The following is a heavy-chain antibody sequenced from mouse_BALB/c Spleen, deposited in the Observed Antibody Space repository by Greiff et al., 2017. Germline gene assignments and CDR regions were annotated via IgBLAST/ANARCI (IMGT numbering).Heavy chain of an antibody. J-gene: IGHJ4*01. D-gene: IGHD2-3*01. CDR3: ARHGDGYYDAMDY. CDR2: ISNGGGST. V-gene: IGHV5-12-2*01. Sequence: DVKLVESGGGLVQPGGSLKLSCAASGFTFSSYTMSWVRQTPEKRLEWVAYISNGGGSTYYPDTVKGRFTISRDNAKNTLYLQMSSLKSEDTAMYYCARHGDGYYDAMDYWGQGTSVTVSS. CDR1: GFTFSSYT.